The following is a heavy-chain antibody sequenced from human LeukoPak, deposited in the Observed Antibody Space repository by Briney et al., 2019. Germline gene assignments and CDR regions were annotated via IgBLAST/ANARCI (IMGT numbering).Heavy chain of an antibody. V-gene: IGHV3-23*01. CDR2: ISGFNT. D-gene: IGHD2-8*01. J-gene: IGHJ4*02. CDR3: AKDVCTSPRCLLYFDS. Sequence: GGSLRLSCTTSGFAFSNYAMNWVRQAPGKGPEWVSGISGFNTYYADSVKGRFTIFRDNSKNVLYLQMDRLRAEDTAVYYCAKDVCTSPRCLLYFDSWGQGTLVTVSS. CDR1: GFAFSNYA.